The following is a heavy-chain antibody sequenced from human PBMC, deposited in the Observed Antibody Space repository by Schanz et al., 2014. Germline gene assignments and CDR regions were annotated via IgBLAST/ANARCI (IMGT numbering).Heavy chain of an antibody. CDR2: ISGSGGST. Sequence: EVQLLESGGGLVQPGGSLRLSCAASGFTFSSYAMSWVRQAPGKGLEWVSGISGSGGSTYFADSVKGRFTIFRDNSKNTLYLQMNSLRAEDTAVYYCAKDPSHGDYDYYFDYWGQGTLVTVSS. CDR1: GFTFSSYA. J-gene: IGHJ4*02. CDR3: AKDPSHGDYDYYFDY. V-gene: IGHV3-23*01. D-gene: IGHD3-22*01.